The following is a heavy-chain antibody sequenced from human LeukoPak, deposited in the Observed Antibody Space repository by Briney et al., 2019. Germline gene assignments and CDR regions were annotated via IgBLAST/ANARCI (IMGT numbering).Heavy chain of an antibody. CDR2: INTNTGNP. D-gene: IGHD3-22*01. Sequence: ASVKVSCKASGYTFTSYAMNWVRQAPGQGLEWMGWINTNTGNPTYAQGFTGRFVFSLDTSVSTAYLQISSLKAEDTAVYYCAREPYNGYYYDSSDHGGDTDWGQGTLVTVSS. CDR1: GYTFTSYA. J-gene: IGHJ4*02. CDR3: AREPYNGYYYDSSDHGGDTD. V-gene: IGHV7-4-1*02.